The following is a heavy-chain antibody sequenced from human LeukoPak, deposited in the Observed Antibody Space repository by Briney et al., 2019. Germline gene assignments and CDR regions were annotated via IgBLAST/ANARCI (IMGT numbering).Heavy chain of an antibody. CDR1: GFTFSSYA. J-gene: IGHJ3*02. Sequence: GGSLRLSCAASGFTFSSYAMNWVRQAPGKGLEWVSAISGRTYYADSVKGRFTISSDNSRNTLYLQMNSLRAEDTALYYCAKENHENAFDIWGQGTMVTVSS. D-gene: IGHD1-14*01. CDR3: AKENHENAFDI. V-gene: IGHV3-23*01. CDR2: ISGRT.